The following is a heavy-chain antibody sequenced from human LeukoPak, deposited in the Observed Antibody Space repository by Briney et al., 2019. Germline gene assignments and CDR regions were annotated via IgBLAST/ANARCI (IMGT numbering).Heavy chain of an antibody. D-gene: IGHD4/OR15-4a*01. Sequence: GGSLRLSCAASGFTFSSYGMSWVRQAPGKGLEWVSFIYSDNTHYSDSVTGRFTISRDNSKNTLYLQMNSLRAEDTAVYYCARRAGAYSHPYDYWGQGTLVTVSS. CDR1: GFTFSSYG. V-gene: IGHV3-53*01. CDR3: ARRAGAYSHPYDY. CDR2: IYSDNT. J-gene: IGHJ4*02.